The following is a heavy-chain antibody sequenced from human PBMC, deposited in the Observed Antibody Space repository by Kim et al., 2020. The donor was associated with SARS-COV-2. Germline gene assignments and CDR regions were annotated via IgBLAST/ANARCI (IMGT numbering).Heavy chain of an antibody. V-gene: IGHV3-23*01. D-gene: IGHD4-17*01. CDR2: ISWDGTRT. Sequence: GGSLRLSCVASGFTFSTSPMGWVRQAPGEGLEWVSRISWDGTRTYYADSVKGRVTMSSDKSKNTVYLHMNSLRVEDTAVYYCAKGVTNSGFDYWGQGAQVTVCS. CDR3: AKGVTNSGFDY. J-gene: IGHJ4*02. CDR1: GFTFSTSP.